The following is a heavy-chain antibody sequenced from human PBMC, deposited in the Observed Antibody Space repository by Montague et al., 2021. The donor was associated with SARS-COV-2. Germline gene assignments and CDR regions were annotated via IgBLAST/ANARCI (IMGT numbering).Heavy chain of an antibody. CDR3: ARELRCLFMVYYFYGFDV. D-gene: IGHD3-10*01. V-gene: IGHV6-1*01. Sequence: CAISGDSVSSNSAAWNWIRQSPSRGLEWLGRTYYRNKWYNDYALSVKSRITINPDTSKNQFSLQLNSVTAEDTAVYYCARELRCLFMVYYFYGFDVWGQGTTVTVSS. CDR1: GDSVSSNSAA. J-gene: IGHJ6*02. CDR2: TYYRNKWYN.